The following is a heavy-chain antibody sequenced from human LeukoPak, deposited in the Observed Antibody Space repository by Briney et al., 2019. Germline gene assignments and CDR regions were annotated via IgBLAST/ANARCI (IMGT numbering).Heavy chain of an antibody. V-gene: IGHV4-61*08. CDR2: IYYSGTT. J-gene: IGHJ4*02. Sequence: PSETLSLTCTVSGGSISSGDYYWSWIRQPPGKGLEWIGYIYYSGTTNYNPSLKSRVTISVDMSKSQFSLTLSSVTAADTALYYCARHGPLYDIWSAQFNFDYWGQGTLVAVS. CDR1: GGSISSGDYY. D-gene: IGHD3-3*01. CDR3: ARHGPLYDIWSAQFNFDY.